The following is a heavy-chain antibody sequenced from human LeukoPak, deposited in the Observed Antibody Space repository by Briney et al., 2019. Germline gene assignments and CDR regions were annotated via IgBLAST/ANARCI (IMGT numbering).Heavy chain of an antibody. CDR3: AKDSRSGWYIGYFDY. Sequence: GGSLRLSCAASGFTFGDYAMHWVRQAPGKGLEWLSGINWDDGGIVYAQSVRGRFTISRDNSKNTLYLQMNSLRAEDTAVYYCAKDSRSGWYIGYFDYWGQGTLVTVSS. CDR1: GFTFGDYA. J-gene: IGHJ4*02. V-gene: IGHV3-9*01. D-gene: IGHD6-19*01. CDR2: INWDDGGI.